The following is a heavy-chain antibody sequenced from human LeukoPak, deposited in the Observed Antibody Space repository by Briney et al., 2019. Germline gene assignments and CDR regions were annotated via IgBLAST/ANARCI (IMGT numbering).Heavy chain of an antibody. D-gene: IGHD3-22*01. CDR3: ARDYSSGYYSSAFDI. CDR2: IIPILGIA. J-gene: IGHJ3*02. CDR1: GGTFSSYA. Sequence: SVKVSCKASGGTFSSYAISWVRQAPEQGLEWMGRIIPILGIANYAQKFQGRVTITADKSTSTAYMELSSLRSEDTAVYYCARDYSSGYYSSAFDIWGQGTMVTVPS. V-gene: IGHV1-69*04.